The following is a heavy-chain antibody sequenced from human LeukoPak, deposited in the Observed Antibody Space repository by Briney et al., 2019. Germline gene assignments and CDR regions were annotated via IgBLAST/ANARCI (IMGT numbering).Heavy chain of an antibody. Sequence: GGSLRLSCAASEFIVSANYMSWVRQAPGKGLEWVSLIYSGGSTYYADSVKGRFTISRDSSKNILHLQMNTLRAEDTAVYYCAKGGYEYDSSGHNYFDYWGLGTLVTVSS. J-gene: IGHJ4*02. CDR2: IYSGGST. CDR3: AKGGYEYDSSGHNYFDY. D-gene: IGHD3-22*01. V-gene: IGHV3-66*01. CDR1: EFIVSANY.